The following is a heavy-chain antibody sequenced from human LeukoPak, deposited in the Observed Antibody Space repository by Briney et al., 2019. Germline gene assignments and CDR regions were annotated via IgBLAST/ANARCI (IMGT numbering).Heavy chain of an antibody. Sequence: ASVKVSCKVSGYTLTELSMHWVRQAPGKGLEWMGGFDPEDGETIYAQKFQGRVTMTEDTSTDTAYMELSSLRSEDTAVYYCATVNQYYDSSGYPVRYFDYWGQGTLVTVSS. J-gene: IGHJ4*02. D-gene: IGHD3-22*01. V-gene: IGHV1-24*01. CDR1: GYTLTELS. CDR3: ATVNQYYDSSGYPVRYFDY. CDR2: FDPEDGET.